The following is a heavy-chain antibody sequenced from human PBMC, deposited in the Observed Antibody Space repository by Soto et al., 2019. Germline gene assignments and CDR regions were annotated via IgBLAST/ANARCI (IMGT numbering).Heavy chain of an antibody. CDR2: IYYSGST. J-gene: IGHJ6*02. Sequence: SETLSLTCTVSGGSISSYYWSWIRQPPGKGLEWIGYIYYSGSTNYNPSLKSRVTISVDTSKNQFSLKLSSVTAADTAVYYCAGHNYGDYGYYYGMDVWGQGTTVTVSS. V-gene: IGHV4-59*08. CDR1: GGSISSYY. CDR3: AGHNYGDYGYYYGMDV. D-gene: IGHD4-17*01.